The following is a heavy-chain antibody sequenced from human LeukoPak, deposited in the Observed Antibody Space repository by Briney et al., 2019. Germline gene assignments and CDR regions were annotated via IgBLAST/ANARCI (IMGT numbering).Heavy chain of an antibody. V-gene: IGHV1-2*06. D-gene: IGHD6-13*01. Sequence: ASVKVSCKASGYTFTGYYIHWVRQAPGQGLEWVGRINPNTGGTDYARKFQGRVTMTRDTSITTAYMELSRLASDDTAIYYCAKVPPSITAAGNWLGPWGQGALVTVSS. CDR2: INPNTGGT. CDR1: GYTFTGYY. CDR3: AKVPPSITAAGNWLGP. J-gene: IGHJ5*02.